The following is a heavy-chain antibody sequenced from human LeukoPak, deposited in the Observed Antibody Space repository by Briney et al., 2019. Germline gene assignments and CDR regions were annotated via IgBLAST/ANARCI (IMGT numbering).Heavy chain of an antibody. CDR2: IWYDGSKK. J-gene: IGHJ5*02. Sequence: GGSLRLSCAASGFTFSNYGMHWVRQAPGKGLEWVAIIWYDGSKKYYADSVKGRFSICRDDSQNTLFLQMNSLRVEDTAVYYRAKYYYDSSGDLWGQGTLVTV. D-gene: IGHD3-22*01. CDR3: AKYYYDSSGDL. V-gene: IGHV3-33*06. CDR1: GFTFSNYG.